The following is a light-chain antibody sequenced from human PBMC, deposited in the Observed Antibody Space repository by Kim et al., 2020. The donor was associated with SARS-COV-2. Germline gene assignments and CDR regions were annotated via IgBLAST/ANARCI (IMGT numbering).Light chain of an antibody. CDR3: QVWDSSSDPYV. CDR2: YDS. V-gene: IGLV3-21*04. CDR1: NIGSKS. Sequence: SYELTQPPSVSVAPGKTARITCGGNNIGSKSVHWYQQKPGQAPVLVIYYDSDRPSGIPERFSGSNSGHTATLTISRVEAGDEADYYCQVWDSSSDPYVFG. J-gene: IGLJ1*01.